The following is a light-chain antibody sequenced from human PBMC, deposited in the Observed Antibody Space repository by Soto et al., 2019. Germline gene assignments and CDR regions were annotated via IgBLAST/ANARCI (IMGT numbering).Light chain of an antibody. Sequence: EIVMTQSPATLSVSPGERATLSCRASQSVTNNLAWYQQKPGQAPRLLVYGASTRAAGIPARFSGSGSGTEFTLTISSLQSEDFATYYCQEYNTYSFGGGTKVEI. J-gene: IGKJ4*01. V-gene: IGKV3-15*01. CDR3: QEYNTYS. CDR1: QSVTNN. CDR2: GAS.